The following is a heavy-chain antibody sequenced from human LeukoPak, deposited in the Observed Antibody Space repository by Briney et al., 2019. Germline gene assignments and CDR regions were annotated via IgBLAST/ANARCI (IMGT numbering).Heavy chain of an antibody. CDR1: GFTFSSYG. D-gene: IGHD2-21*02. V-gene: IGHV3-30*02. J-gene: IGHJ5*02. CDR2: IRYDVSNK. CDR3: TKGASVVVTAISAAWFNP. Sequence: GGSLRLSCAASGFTFSSYGMHWVRQAPGKGLEWVAFIRYDVSNKYYADSVKGRFTISRDNSKNTLFLQMNSLRAEDTAKYYCTKGASVVVTAISAAWFNPWGQGTLVTVSS.